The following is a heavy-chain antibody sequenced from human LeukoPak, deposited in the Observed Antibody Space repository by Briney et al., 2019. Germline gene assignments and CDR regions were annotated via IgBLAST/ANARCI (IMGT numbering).Heavy chain of an antibody. Sequence: PSETLSLTCTVSGGSISSYYWSWIRQPPGKGLEWIGYIYYSGSTNYNPSLKSRVTIPLEESKNQFSLKLSSVTAADTAVYYCARALGGGYNPDDYYYFMDVWGKGTTVTISS. CDR3: ARALGGGYNPDDYYYFMDV. J-gene: IGHJ6*03. CDR1: GGSISSYY. CDR2: IYYSGST. V-gene: IGHV4-59*01. D-gene: IGHD5-24*01.